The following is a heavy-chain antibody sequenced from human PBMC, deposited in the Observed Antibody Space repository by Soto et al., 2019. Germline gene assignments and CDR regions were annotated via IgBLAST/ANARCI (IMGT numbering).Heavy chain of an antibody. D-gene: IGHD5-12*01. Sequence: SQTLSLTCAISGDSVSSNSAAWNWIRQSPSRGLEWLGRTYYRSKWYNDYAVSVKSRITINPDTSNNQLSLQLNPVTPEDTAVYYCASCRDIDGAFCAHFDYWGRGILVTVSS. CDR3: ASCRDIDGAFCAHFDY. J-gene: IGHJ4*02. CDR2: TYYRSKWYN. V-gene: IGHV6-1*01. CDR1: GDSVSSNSAA.